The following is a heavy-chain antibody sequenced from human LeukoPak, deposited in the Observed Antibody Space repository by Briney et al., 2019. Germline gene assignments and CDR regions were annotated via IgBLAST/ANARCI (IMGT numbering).Heavy chain of an antibody. D-gene: IGHD1-26*01. CDR1: HYTFTSYG. CDR2: ISAYSGNT. Sequence: ASVKVSCKASHYTFTSYGISWVRQAPGQGLEWMGWISAYSGNTNYAQKLQGRVTMTTDTSTSTAYMELRSLRSDDTAVYYCARDAISGSYHDAFDIWGQGTMVTVSS. J-gene: IGHJ3*02. V-gene: IGHV1-18*01. CDR3: ARDAISGSYHDAFDI.